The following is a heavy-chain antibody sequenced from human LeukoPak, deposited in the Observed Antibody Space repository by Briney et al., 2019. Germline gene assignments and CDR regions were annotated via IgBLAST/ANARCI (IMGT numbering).Heavy chain of an antibody. V-gene: IGHV4-30-2*01. CDR1: GGSISSGGYS. CDR2: IYHSGST. D-gene: IGHD3-22*01. J-gene: IGHJ4*02. CDR3: ARGNGYYFPFDY. Sequence: SETLSLTCAVSGGSISSGGYSWSWIRQPPGKGLEWIGYIYHSGSTYYNPSLKSRVTISVDRSKNQFSLKLSSVTAADTAVYYCARGNGYYFPFDYWGQGTLVTVSS.